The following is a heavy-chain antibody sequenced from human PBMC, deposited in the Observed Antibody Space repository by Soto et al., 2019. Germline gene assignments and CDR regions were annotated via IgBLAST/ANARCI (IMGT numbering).Heavy chain of an antibody. Sequence: QVQLVQSGAEVKKPGSSVKVSCKASGGTFSSYAISWVRQAPGQGLKWMGVIIPIFGTANYAQKFQGRVTITADESTSTAYMELSSLRSEDTAVYYCARVGAIAAAGTIQDWFDPWGQGTLVTVSS. CDR2: IIPIFGTA. J-gene: IGHJ5*02. D-gene: IGHD6-13*01. CDR1: GGTFSSYA. CDR3: ARVGAIAAAGTIQDWFDP. V-gene: IGHV1-69*01.